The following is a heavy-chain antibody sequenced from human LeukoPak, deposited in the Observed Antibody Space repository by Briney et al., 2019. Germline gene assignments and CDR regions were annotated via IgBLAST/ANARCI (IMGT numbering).Heavy chain of an antibody. CDR2: IRDKTVGGTT. CDR1: GFTVSTNF. D-gene: IGHD5-12*01. Sequence: GGSLRLSCAASGFTVSTNFMSWVRQAPGKGLEWVGRIRDKTVGGTTDYAAPVKGRFSVSRDDSRTTLYLQMNSLETEDTAVYYCTTGGYSGYDHSHWGQGTLVTVSA. J-gene: IGHJ4*02. V-gene: IGHV3-15*01. CDR3: TTGGYSGYDHSH.